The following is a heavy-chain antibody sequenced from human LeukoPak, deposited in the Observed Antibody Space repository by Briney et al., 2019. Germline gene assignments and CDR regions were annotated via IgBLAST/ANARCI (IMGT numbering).Heavy chain of an antibody. CDR1: GFRFSSYA. CDR3: AKRVASDDAFDI. CDR2: IRYDGSNK. V-gene: IGHV3-30*02. Sequence: GGSLRLSCAASGFRFSSYAMSWVRQAPGKGLEWVAFIRYDGSNKYYADSVKGRFTISRDNSKNTLYLRMNSLRAEDTAVYYCAKRVASDDAFDIWGQGTMVTVSS. J-gene: IGHJ3*02.